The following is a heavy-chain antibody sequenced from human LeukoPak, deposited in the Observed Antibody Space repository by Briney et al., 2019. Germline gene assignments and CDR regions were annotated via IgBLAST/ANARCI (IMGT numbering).Heavy chain of an antibody. CDR2: IKPDGSDT. V-gene: IGHV3-74*01. CDR1: GFTFTTHW. Sequence: PGGSLRLSCGASGFTFTTHWIHWVRQAPGKGLVWVSRIKPDGSDTNYADSVKGRFTISRDNSKNSLYLQMNSLRAEDTAVYYCAKESSGGWYFDYWGQGTLVTVSS. D-gene: IGHD6-19*01. CDR3: AKESSGGWYFDY. J-gene: IGHJ4*02.